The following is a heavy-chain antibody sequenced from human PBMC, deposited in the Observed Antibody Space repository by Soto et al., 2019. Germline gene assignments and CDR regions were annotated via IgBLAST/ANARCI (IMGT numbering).Heavy chain of an antibody. CDR1: GFTFSSYA. CDR3: ARDLYCTNGLCRPYYYGMDV. J-gene: IGHJ6*02. CDR2: ISYDGSNK. Sequence: QVQLVESGGGVVQPGRSLRLSCAASGFTFSSYAMHWVRQAPGKGLEWVAVISYDGSNKYYADSVKGRFTISRDNSKNTLYLQMNSLRAEDTAVYYCARDLYCTNGLCRPYYYGMDVWGQGTTVTVSS. D-gene: IGHD2-8*01. V-gene: IGHV3-30-3*01.